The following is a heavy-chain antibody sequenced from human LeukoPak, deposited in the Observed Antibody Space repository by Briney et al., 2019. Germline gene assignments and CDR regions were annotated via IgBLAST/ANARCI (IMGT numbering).Heavy chain of an antibody. CDR1: GFIFSSYN. CDR3: ARERAVTTYFDY. V-gene: IGHV3-21*01. Sequence: GGSLRLSCAASGFIFSSYNINWVRQAPGKGLEWVSSISSSSTYIYYADSVKGRFTISRDNAKNSVYLQMNSLRAEDTAVYYCARERAVTTYFDYWGQGTLVTVSS. CDR2: ISSSSTYI. J-gene: IGHJ4*02. D-gene: IGHD4-11*01.